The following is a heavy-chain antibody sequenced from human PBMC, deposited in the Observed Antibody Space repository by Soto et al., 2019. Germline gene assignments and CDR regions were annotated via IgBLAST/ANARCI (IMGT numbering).Heavy chain of an antibody. J-gene: IGHJ5*02. CDR2: IKRLSNGGIT. CDR1: GFTFSNAW. CDR3: ATDWGRA. D-gene: IGHD3-16*01. Sequence: EVQLVESGGGLVRPGGSLRLSCAASGFTFSNAWMAWVRQAPGKGLEWVGRIKRLSNGGITEYAAPVKGRFSISRDDSKTTVHLQMDSLKTEDTAVYYCATDWGRAWGQGTLVPVSS. V-gene: IGHV3-15*01.